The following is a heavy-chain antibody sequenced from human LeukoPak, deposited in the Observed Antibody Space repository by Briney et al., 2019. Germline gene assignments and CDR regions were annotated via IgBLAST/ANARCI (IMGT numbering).Heavy chain of an antibody. Sequence: GGSLRLSCAASGFTFSSYSMNWVRQAPGKGLEWVSSISSSSSCIYYADSVKGRFTISRDNAKNSLYLQMNSLRAEDTAVYYCARDFWYCSSTSCYGGAFDIWGQGTMVTVSS. CDR3: ARDFWYCSSTSCYGGAFDI. D-gene: IGHD2-2*01. CDR2: ISSSSSCI. J-gene: IGHJ3*02. CDR1: GFTFSSYS. V-gene: IGHV3-21*01.